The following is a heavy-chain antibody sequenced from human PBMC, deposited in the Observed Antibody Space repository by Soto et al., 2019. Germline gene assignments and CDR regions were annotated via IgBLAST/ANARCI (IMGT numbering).Heavy chain of an antibody. CDR1: GGTFSSYA. V-gene: IGHV1-69*06. CDR2: IIPIFGTA. J-gene: IGHJ4*02. CDR3: ARGGNVATGTTFYFDY. Sequence: QVQLVQSGAEVKKPGSSVKVSCKASGGTFSSYAISWVRQAPGQGLEWMGGIIPIFGTANYAQKFQGRVTINADKSTSTAYMELSSLRSEDTAVYYCARGGNVATGTTFYFDYWGQGTLVTVSS. D-gene: IGHD1-1*01.